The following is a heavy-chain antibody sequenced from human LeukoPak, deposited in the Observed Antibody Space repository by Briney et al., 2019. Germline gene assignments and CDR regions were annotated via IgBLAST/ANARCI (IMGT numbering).Heavy chain of an antibody. V-gene: IGHV4-61*02. CDR2: IYNSGST. Sequence: PSQTLSLTCTVSDGSISSGSYYWSWLRQPAGKGLEWIGRIYNSGSTNYNPSLNSRVTISVDTSKNEFSLKLSAVTAADTAVYYCARGPPYAPGVLGVWGKGTTVTISS. D-gene: IGHD7-27*01. CDR3: ARGPPYAPGVLGV. J-gene: IGHJ6*04. CDR1: DGSISSGSYY.